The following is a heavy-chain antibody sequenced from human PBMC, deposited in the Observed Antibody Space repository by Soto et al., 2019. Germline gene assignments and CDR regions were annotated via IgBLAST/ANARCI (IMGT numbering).Heavy chain of an antibody. CDR2: ISSGSSYT. D-gene: IGHD2-2*01. CDR1: KFIFSEYY. J-gene: IGHJ6*02. CDR3: ARQGACSSTSCPAYYYYYAMDV. V-gene: IGHV3-11*06. Sequence: QVQLVESGGGLVKPGGSLRLSCAASKFIFSEYYMSWIRQAPGKGLEWVSYISSGSSYTNYADSVKGRFTISRDNAKNSLYPQMNSLRAEDTAVYFCARQGACSSTSCPAYYYYYAMDVWGQGTTVTVSS.